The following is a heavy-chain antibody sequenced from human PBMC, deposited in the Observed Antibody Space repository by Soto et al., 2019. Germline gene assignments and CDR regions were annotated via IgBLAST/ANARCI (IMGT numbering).Heavy chain of an antibody. CDR1: GGSISSSNW. CDR2: IYHSGST. V-gene: IGHV4-4*02. CDR3: ARDPPLPAAMVD. D-gene: IGHD2-2*01. Sequence: QVQLQESGPGLVKPSGTLSLTCAVSGGSISSSNWWSWVRQPAGKGLEWIGEIYHSGSTNYNPSLKSRVTISVDKSKNQFTLQLSSVTAADTALYYCARDPPLPAAMVDWGQGTLVTVSS. J-gene: IGHJ4*02.